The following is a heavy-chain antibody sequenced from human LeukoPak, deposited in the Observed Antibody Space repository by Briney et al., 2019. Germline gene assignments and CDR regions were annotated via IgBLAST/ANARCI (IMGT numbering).Heavy chain of an antibody. V-gene: IGHV3-7*01. D-gene: IGHD3-16*01. CDR2: INEYGSKE. CDR3: ARDGWGYVLDY. Sequence: GGSLTLSWVASGFIFSTYWMTWVRQAPGKGLEWVAHINEYGSKEDYVDSVKGRFTISTDNAKNSLYLQMNSLRAEDTAIYYCARDGWGYVLDYWGQGILVTVSS. J-gene: IGHJ4*02. CDR1: GFIFSTYW.